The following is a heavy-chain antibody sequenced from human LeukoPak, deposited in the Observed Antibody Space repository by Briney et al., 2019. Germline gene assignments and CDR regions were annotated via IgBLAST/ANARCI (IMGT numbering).Heavy chain of an antibody. V-gene: IGHV3-48*04. D-gene: IGHD6-6*01. Sequence: PGGFLRLSCAASGFTFSSYSMNWVRQAPGKGLEWVSYISSSSTIYYADSVKGRFTISRDNAKNSLYLQMNSLRAEDTAVYYCARDPYSSSVTHFDYWGQGTLVTVSS. CDR1: GFTFSSYS. CDR2: ISSSSTI. J-gene: IGHJ4*02. CDR3: ARDPYSSSVTHFDY.